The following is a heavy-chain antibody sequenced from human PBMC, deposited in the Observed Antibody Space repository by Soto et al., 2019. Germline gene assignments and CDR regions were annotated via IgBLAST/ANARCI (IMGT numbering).Heavy chain of an antibody. CDR2: IIPIFGTA. CDR3: ARVDCSSTSCYEPGPAPV. CDR1: GGTFSSYA. D-gene: IGHD2-2*01. V-gene: IGHV1-69*13. J-gene: IGHJ6*02. Sequence: SVKVSCKASGGTFSSYAISWVRQAPGQGLEWMGGIIPIFGTANYAQKFQGRVTITADESTSTAYMELSSLRSEDMAVYYCARVDCSSTSCYEPGPAPVWGQGTTVTVSS.